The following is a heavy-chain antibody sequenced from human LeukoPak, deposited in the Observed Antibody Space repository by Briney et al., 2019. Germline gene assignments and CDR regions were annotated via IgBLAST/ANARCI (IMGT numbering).Heavy chain of an antibody. CDR2: IKQDESEK. CDR3: ARDKIEGPTKLDY. V-gene: IGHV3-7*01. D-gene: IGHD1-1*01. Sequence: PGGSLRLSCAASGFTSSSYWMSWVRQAPGKGLEWVANIKQDESEKYYVDSLKGRFTISRDNAKNSLYLQMNSLRAEDTAVYYCARDKIEGPTKLDYWGQGILVTVSS. J-gene: IGHJ4*02. CDR1: GFTSSSYW.